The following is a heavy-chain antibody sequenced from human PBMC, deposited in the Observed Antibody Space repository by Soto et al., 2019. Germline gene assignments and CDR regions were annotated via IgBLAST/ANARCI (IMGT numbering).Heavy chain of an antibody. J-gene: IGHJ6*02. CDR2: IYYSGST. CDR3: ARNWRGYYDFWSGYYYGMDV. V-gene: IGHV4-59*01. D-gene: IGHD3-3*01. Sequence: SHTLSLTCTVSGGSISSYYWSCIRQPPGKGLEWIGYIYYSGSTNYNPSLKSRVTISVDTSKNQFSLKLSSVTAADTAVYYCARNWRGYYDFWSGYYYGMDVWGQGTTDTVSS. CDR1: GGSISSYY.